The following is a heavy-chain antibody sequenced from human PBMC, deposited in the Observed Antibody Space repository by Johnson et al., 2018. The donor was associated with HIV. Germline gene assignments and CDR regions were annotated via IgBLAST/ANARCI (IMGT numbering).Heavy chain of an antibody. CDR3: ASVPMIVVLDGAFDI. Sequence: EVRLVESGGGVVQPVGSLRLSCTASGFSFSSYGMHWVRQAPGKGLEWVANINQDGTEKYYADSMRGRFTISSDNTKNTLYLQMNSLRAEDTAVYYCASVPMIVVLDGAFDIWCQGTMVTVSS. D-gene: IGHD3-22*01. CDR2: INQDGTEK. J-gene: IGHJ3*02. V-gene: IGHV3-7*01. CDR1: GFSFSSYG.